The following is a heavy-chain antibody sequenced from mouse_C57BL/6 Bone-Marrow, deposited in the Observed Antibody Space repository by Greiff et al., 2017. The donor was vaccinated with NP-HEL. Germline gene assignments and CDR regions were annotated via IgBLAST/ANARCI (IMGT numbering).Heavy chain of an antibody. CDR1: GFNIKDDY. CDR3: TTKEDYYSNYHAY. Sequence: VQLQQSGAELVRPGASVKLSCTASGFNIKDDYMHWVKQRPEQGLEWIGWIDPENGDTEYASKFQGKATITADTSSNTAYLQLSSLTSKDTAVYYCTTKEDYYSNYHAYWGQGTLVTVSA. J-gene: IGHJ3*01. D-gene: IGHD2-5*01. V-gene: IGHV14-4*01. CDR2: IDPENGDT.